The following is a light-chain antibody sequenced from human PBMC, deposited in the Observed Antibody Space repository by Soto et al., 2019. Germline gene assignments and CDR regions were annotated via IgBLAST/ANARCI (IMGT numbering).Light chain of an antibody. J-gene: IGKJ4*01. V-gene: IGKV3-11*01. Sequence: EIVLTQSPATLSLSPGDRATLSCRASQNVSSYLAWYQQKPGQAPRLFIYGASNRATVIPARFSGGGSGTDFTLTISSLEPEDFAVYYCQQRHNWPPLTFGGGTKVEIK. CDR3: QQRHNWPPLT. CDR2: GAS. CDR1: QNVSSY.